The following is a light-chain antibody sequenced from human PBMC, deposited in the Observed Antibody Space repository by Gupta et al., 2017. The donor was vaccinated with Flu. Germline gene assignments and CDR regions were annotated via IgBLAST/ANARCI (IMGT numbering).Light chain of an antibody. CDR2: NNS. Sequence: SYELPQPPSVSVSPGQTAKLTYSGDALPNESAYWYPQTPGQAPEVLVFNNSKRRSEIAKRFYGSWSGTTITLTISGVQAEDEADYYCQSGESSGNHWVFGGGTKLTVL. CDR1: ALPNES. CDR3: QSGESSGNHWV. V-gene: IGLV3-25*02. J-gene: IGLJ3*02.